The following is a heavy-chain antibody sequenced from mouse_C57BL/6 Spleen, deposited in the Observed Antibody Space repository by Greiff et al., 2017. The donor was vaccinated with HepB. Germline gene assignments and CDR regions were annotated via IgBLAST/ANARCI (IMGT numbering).Heavy chain of an antibody. CDR3: ARLEDEPLGLRRDWYFDV. Sequence: QVQLQQSGAELVKPGASVKLSCKASGYTFTEYTIHWVKQRSGQGLEWIGWFYPGSGSIKYNEKFKDKATLTADKSSSTVYMELSRLTSEDSAVYFCARLEDEPLGLRRDWYFDVWGTGTTVTVSS. V-gene: IGHV1-62-2*01. CDR2: FYPGSGSI. CDR1: GYTFTEYT. J-gene: IGHJ1*03. D-gene: IGHD2-4*01.